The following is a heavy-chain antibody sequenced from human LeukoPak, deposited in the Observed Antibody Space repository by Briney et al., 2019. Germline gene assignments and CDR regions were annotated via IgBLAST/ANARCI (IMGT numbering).Heavy chain of an antibody. J-gene: IGHJ4*02. CDR1: GYTFTSYD. CDR2: MNPNSGNA. D-gene: IGHD3-22*01. CDR3: ARGRYYDSSGKFDY. V-gene: IGHV1-8*01. Sequence: ASVKVSCKASGYTFTSYDINWVRQATGQGLEWMGWMNPNSGNAGYAQKYQGRVTMTRNTSISTAYMELSSLRSEDTAVYYCARGRYYDSSGKFDYWGQGTLVTVSS.